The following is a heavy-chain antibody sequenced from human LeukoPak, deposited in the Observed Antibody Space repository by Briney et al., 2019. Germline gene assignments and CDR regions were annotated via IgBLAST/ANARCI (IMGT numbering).Heavy chain of an antibody. D-gene: IGHD3-22*01. CDR1: GGSISXXXXX. CDR3: ASLLYYYDSSGYYFYFDY. V-gene: IGHV4-31*03. J-gene: IGHJ4*02. Sequence: SETLSLTCTVSGGSISXXXXXWSWIRQHPXXXXXXXXXXXXSGGTYYTPSLRSRXTISVDTSKNQFSLKLSXVXAADTAVYYCASLLYYYDSSGYYFYFDYWGQGTLVTVSS. CDR2: XXXSGGT.